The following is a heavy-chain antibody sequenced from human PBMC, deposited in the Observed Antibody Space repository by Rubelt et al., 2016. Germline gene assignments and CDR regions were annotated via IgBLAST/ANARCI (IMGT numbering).Heavy chain of an antibody. V-gene: IGHV4-39*07. J-gene: IGHJ2*01. CDR3: ARRQWVWYFDL. D-gene: IGHD2-8*01. Sequence: QLQLQESGPGLVKPSETLSLPCTVSGGSISSSGYYWGWIRQPPGKGLEWIGRVYHMGSPYYNPSLKSRVPLSIAPSKNQCPLNLRAVTDADTAVYYCARRQWVWYFDLWGRGTLVTVSS. CDR2: VYHMGSP. CDR1: GGSISSSGYY.